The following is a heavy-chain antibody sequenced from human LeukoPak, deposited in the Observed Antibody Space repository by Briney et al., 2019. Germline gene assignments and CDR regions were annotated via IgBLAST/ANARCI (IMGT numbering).Heavy chain of an antibody. CDR1: GFTFRSYG. J-gene: IGHJ3*02. D-gene: IGHD5-18*01. Sequence: GGSLRLSCAASGFTFRSYGMHWVRQAPGKGLEWVAYMRNDGSTEYYAESVKGRFTISRDNSKNTLYLAMNSLRGEDTAVYYCAREASGYSYGLDAFDIWGQGTTVTVSS. CDR3: AREASGYSYGLDAFDI. CDR2: MRNDGSTE. V-gene: IGHV3-30*02.